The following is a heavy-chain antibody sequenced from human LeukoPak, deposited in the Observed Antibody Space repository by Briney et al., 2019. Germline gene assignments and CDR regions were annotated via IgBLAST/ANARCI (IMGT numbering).Heavy chain of an antibody. CDR3: ATQRRAHSTLDY. Sequence: GASVKVSCKASGGTFSSYAISWVRQAPGQGLEWMGWISAYNGNTNYAQKLQGRVTMTSDTSTSTAYMELRSLRSDDTAVYYCATQRRAHSTLDYWGQGTLVTVSS. J-gene: IGHJ4*02. D-gene: IGHD1-1*01. CDR1: GGTFSSYA. V-gene: IGHV1-18*01. CDR2: ISAYNGNT.